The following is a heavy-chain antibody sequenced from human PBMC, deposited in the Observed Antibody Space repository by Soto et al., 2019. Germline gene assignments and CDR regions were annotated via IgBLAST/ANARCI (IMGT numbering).Heavy chain of an antibody. CDR2: MNPNSGNT. Sequence: QVQLVQSGAEVKKPGASVKVSCKASGYTFTSYDINWVRQDTGQGLEWMGWMNPNSGNTGYAQKFQGRVTMTRNTSTSTADMELSSLRSEDTAVYYCARGGTMVRGVIEPFDYWGQGTLVTVSS. D-gene: IGHD3-10*01. V-gene: IGHV1-8*01. CDR3: ARGGTMVRGVIEPFDY. J-gene: IGHJ4*02. CDR1: GYTFTSYD.